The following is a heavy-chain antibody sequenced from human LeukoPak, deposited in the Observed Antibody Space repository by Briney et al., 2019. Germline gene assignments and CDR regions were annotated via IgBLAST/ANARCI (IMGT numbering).Heavy chain of an antibody. Sequence: SETLSLTCAVYGGSFSGYYWSWIRQPPGKGLEWIGKINHSGSTNYSPSLKSRVTISVDTSKNQFSLKLSSVTAADTAVYYCVRGYYYGSGSSSIYYYYYGMDVWGQGTTVTVSS. CDR1: GGSFSGYY. J-gene: IGHJ6*02. CDR2: INHSGST. CDR3: VRGYYYGSGSSSIYYYYYGMDV. V-gene: IGHV4-34*01. D-gene: IGHD3-10*01.